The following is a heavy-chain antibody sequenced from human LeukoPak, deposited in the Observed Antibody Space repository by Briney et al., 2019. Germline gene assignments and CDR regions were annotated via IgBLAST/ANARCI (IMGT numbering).Heavy chain of an antibody. V-gene: IGHV2-5*02. D-gene: IGHD3-16*01. Sequence: ESGPALVKPTQTLTLTCNFSGFSLSSSGVGVGWIRQPPGKALEWLALIYWDDDKRYSPSLKSRLTITKDTSKNQVVLIMTNMDPVDTATYYCAHSGSYYDHWGQGTLVTVSS. J-gene: IGHJ1*01. CDR1: GFSLSSSGVG. CDR2: IYWDDDK. CDR3: AHSGSYYDH.